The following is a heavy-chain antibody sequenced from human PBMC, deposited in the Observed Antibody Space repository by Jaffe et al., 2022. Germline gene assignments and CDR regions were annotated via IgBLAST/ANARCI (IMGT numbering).Heavy chain of an antibody. J-gene: IGHJ4*02. Sequence: EVQLVESGGGLVQPGGSLRLSCAASGFTFSSYAMHWVRQAPGKGLEYVSAISSNGGSTYYANSVKGRFTISRDNSKNTLYLQMGSLRAEDMAVYYCAREIAVAGKGEDYWGQGTLVTVSS. CDR3: AREIAVAGKGEDY. D-gene: IGHD6-19*01. CDR1: GFTFSSYA. CDR2: ISSNGGST. V-gene: IGHV3-64*01.